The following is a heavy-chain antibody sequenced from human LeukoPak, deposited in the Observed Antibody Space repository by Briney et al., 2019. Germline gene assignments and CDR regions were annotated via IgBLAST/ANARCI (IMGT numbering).Heavy chain of an antibody. D-gene: IGHD6-6*01. J-gene: IGHJ3*02. Sequence: GGSLRLSCAASGFTFSSYWMSWVRQAPGKGLEWVANIKEDGSDKYYVDSVKGRFTISRDNAKSSLYLQMNSLRAEDTAVYYCARDSNSYSSSSKAFDIWGQGTMVTVSS. CDR2: IKEDGSDK. CDR3: ARDSNSYSSSSKAFDI. CDR1: GFTFSSYW. V-gene: IGHV3-7*01.